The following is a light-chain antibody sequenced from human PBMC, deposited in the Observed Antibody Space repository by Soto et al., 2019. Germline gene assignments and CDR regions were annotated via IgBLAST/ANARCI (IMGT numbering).Light chain of an antibody. J-gene: IGLJ1*01. CDR1: SSDLGTYNY. CDR3: KSYAGSNTYV. V-gene: IGLV2-8*01. CDR2: EVV. Sequence: QSALTQPASVSGSPGQSITISCTGTSSDLGTYNYVSWYQQYPDKAPRLIIYEVVQRPSGVPDRFSGSKSGNTASLTVSGLQAADEADYFCKSYAGSNTYVFGSGTKLTVL.